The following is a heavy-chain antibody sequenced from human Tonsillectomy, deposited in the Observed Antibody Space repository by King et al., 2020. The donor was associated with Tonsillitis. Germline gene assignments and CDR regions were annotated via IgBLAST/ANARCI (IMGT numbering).Heavy chain of an antibody. CDR2: INPNSGGT. D-gene: IGHD3-3*01. CDR3: ARDSLPYYDFWSGYHKSYYFDY. V-gene: IGHV1-2*02. Sequence: QLVQSGAEVKKPGASVKVSCKASGYTFTGYYMHWVRQAPGQGLEWMGWINPNSGGTNYAQKFQGRVTMTRDTSISTAYMELSRLRADDTAVYYCARDSLPYYDFWSGYHKSYYFDYWGQGTLVTVSS. CDR1: GYTFTGYY. J-gene: IGHJ4*02.